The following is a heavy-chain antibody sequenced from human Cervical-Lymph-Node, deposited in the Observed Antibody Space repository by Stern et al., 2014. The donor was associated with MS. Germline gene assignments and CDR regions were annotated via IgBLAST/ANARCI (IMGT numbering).Heavy chain of an antibody. CDR3: ATTRWDLFTWNWFDP. CDR1: GGSISSSGYY. CDR2: IHDSGST. J-gene: IGHJ5*02. D-gene: IGHD1-26*01. V-gene: IGHV4-61*02. Sequence: VQLVESGPGLVKPSQTLSLTCTVSGGSISSSGYYWSWIRQPAGKGLEWIGRIHDSGSTYYNPSLKSRVTISMDTAQNQFSLKLPSVTAADTAVYYCATTRWDLFTWNWFDPWGQGTLVTVSS.